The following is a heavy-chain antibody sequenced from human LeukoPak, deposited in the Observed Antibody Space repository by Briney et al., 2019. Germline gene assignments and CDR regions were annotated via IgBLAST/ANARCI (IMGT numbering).Heavy chain of an antibody. CDR2: IYYSGNT. CDR1: GGSISRYY. Sequence: SETLSLTCTVSGGSISRYYWSWIRQPPGKGLEWIGSIYYSGNTYYNPSLKSRVTISIDTSKNQFSLKLSSVTAADTAVYYCANSANYGGNSGYFDYWGQGTLVTVSS. V-gene: IGHV4-59*05. CDR3: ANSANYGGNSGYFDY. D-gene: IGHD4-23*01. J-gene: IGHJ4*02.